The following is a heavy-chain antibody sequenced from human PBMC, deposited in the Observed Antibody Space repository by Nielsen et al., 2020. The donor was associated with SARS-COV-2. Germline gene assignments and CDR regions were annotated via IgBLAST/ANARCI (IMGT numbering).Heavy chain of an antibody. J-gene: IGHJ4*02. CDR1: GFIFDDYS. V-gene: IGHV3-33*08. CDR2: IFPDGVGK. Sequence: GESLKISCAASGFIFDDYSMHWVRQAPGKGLEWVANIFPDGVGKLYSDSVKGRFTISRDNSKNTVFLQMDSLRAEDTAVYLCARSSGQRGIDNWGQGTLVTVSP. CDR3: ARSSGQRGIDN. D-gene: IGHD3-10*01.